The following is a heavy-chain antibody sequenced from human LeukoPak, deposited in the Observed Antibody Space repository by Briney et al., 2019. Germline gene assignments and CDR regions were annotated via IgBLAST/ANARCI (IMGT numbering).Heavy chain of an antibody. CDR2: ISGSGGST. D-gene: IGHD4-23*01. V-gene: IGHV3-23*01. CDR1: GFTVKDNF. CDR3: AEGGNSEELALDY. Sequence: PGGSLRLSCAASGFTVKDNFMSWVRQAPGKGLEWVSAISGSGGSTYYADSVKGRFTISRDNSKNTLYLQMNSLRAEDTAVYYCAEGGNSEELALDYWGQGTLVTVSS. J-gene: IGHJ4*02.